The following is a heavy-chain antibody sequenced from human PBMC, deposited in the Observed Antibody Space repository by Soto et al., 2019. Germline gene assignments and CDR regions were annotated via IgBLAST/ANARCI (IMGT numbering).Heavy chain of an antibody. CDR1: GFSHTTSGVG. CDR2: IYWDDDE. CDR3: AYASASHHHAMEV. V-gene: IGHV2-5*02. D-gene: IGHD6-25*01. Sequence: QITLKESGPTLVKSTQTLTLTCTFSGFSHTTSGVGVAWIRQPPGKGLEWLALIYWDDDERYSPSLKTRLSITKGTSKDQVVLTMANMDPVDTATYYCAYASASHHHAMEVWGQGTTVTVSS. J-gene: IGHJ6*02.